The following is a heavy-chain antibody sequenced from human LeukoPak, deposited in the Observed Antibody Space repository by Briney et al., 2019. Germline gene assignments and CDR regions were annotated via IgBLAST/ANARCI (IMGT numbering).Heavy chain of an antibody. CDR1: GGSFSGYY. J-gene: IGHJ6*03. CDR3: ARIATSSGWYEDYYYYYMDV. Sequence: SETLSLTCAVYGGSFSGYYWSWIRQPPGKGLEWIGEINHSGSTNYNPSLKSRVTISVDTSKNQFSLKLSSVTAADTAVYYCARIATSSGWYEDYYYYYMDVWGKGTTVTVSS. CDR2: INHSGST. V-gene: IGHV4-34*01. D-gene: IGHD6-19*01.